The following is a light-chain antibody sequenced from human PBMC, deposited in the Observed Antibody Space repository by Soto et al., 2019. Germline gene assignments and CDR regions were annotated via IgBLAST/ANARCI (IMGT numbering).Light chain of an antibody. V-gene: IGLV2-14*01. J-gene: IGLJ1*01. CDR2: EVS. CDR3: SSYTSSSNYV. Sequence: QSLLIHPATVSGSPGQSSTISCSGTSSDVGGYNYVSWYQQHPGKAPKLMIYEVSNRPSGVSNRFSGSKSGNTASLTISGLQAEEEADYYCSSYTSSSNYVFGTGTKVTVL. CDR1: SSDVGGYNY.